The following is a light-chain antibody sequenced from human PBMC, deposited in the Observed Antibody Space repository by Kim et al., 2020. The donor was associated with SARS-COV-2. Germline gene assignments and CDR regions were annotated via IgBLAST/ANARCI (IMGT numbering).Light chain of an antibody. V-gene: IGKV4-1*01. CDR2: WAS. CDR1: HSVLYSSNNQNY. J-gene: IGKJ2*01. CDR3: QQYYSTPYT. Sequence: RATINCKSSHSVLYSSNNQNYLAWYQQKPGQPPKLLIYWASTREYGVPDRFSGSGSGTDFTLTISSLQAEDVAVYYCQQYYSTPYTFGQGTKLEI.